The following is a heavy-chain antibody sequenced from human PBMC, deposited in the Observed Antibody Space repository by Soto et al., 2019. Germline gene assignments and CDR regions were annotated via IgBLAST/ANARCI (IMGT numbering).Heavy chain of an antibody. CDR3: AVSSYDILTGYPRGRFDP. V-gene: IGHV3-23*01. CDR2: ISGSGGIT. J-gene: IGHJ5*02. Sequence: PGGSLRLSCAASGFTFSSYAMSWVRQAPGKGLEWVSAISGSGGITYYADSVKGRFTISRDNSKNTLYLQMNSLIAEDSAVYYCAVSSYDILTGYPRGRFDPWGQGTLVTVSS. CDR1: GFTFSSYA. D-gene: IGHD3-9*01.